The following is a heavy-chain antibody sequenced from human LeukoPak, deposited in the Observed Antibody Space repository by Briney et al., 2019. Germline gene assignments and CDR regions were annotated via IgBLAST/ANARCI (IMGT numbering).Heavy chain of an antibody. J-gene: IGHJ6*03. CDR3: AKDGLPGTTRFGYYYYYMGV. CDR1: GFTFSSYG. V-gene: IGHV3-30*18. D-gene: IGHD1-1*01. Sequence: PGGSLRLSCAASGFTFSSYGMHWVRQAPGKGLEWVAVISYDGSNKYYKDSVKGRFTISRDNSINTLYLQVNSLRAEDTAVYYCAKDGLPGTTRFGYYYYYMGVWGRGTTVTVSS. CDR2: ISYDGSNK.